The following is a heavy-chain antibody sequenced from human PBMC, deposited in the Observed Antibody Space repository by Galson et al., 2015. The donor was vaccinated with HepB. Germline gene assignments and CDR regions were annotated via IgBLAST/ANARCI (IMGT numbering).Heavy chain of an antibody. V-gene: IGHV3-23*01. CDR1: GFTFSSYA. J-gene: IGHJ4*02. D-gene: IGHD2-2*01. Sequence: LRLSCAASGFTFSSYAMSWVRQAPGKGLEWVSGISGSGGSTHYADSVKGRFTISRDNSKNTLYLQMNSLRAEDTAVYYCAKVLEGIVVVPAAGDYWGQGTLVTVSS. CDR3: AKVLEGIVVVPAAGDY. CDR2: ISGSGGST.